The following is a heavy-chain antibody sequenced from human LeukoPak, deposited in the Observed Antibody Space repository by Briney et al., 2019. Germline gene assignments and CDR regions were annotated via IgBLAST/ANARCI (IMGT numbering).Heavy chain of an antibody. CDR1: GGSFSGYY. V-gene: IGHV4-34*01. CDR3: AREGGYCGGDCYSGWFDP. J-gene: IGHJ5*02. D-gene: IGHD2-21*02. CDR2: INHSGST. Sequence: SETLSLTCAVYGGSFSGYYWSWIRLPPGKGLEWIGEINHSGSTDYNPSLKSRVTISVDTSKNQFSLKLSSVTAADTAVYYCAREGGYCGGDCYSGWFDPWGQGTLVTVSS.